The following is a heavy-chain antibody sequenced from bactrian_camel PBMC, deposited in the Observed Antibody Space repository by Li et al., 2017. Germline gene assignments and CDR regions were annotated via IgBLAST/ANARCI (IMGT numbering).Heavy chain of an antibody. J-gene: IGHJ4*01. V-gene: IGHV3S53*01. Sequence: VQLVESGGGSVQPGGSLTLSCVSSGDISARTCMGWFRQAPGQERGRVAAHNGDGSTDYLSAVRGRFIISEDKVKGTLSLQMSDLKPEDTAMYFCAGGVMGHIFCEYFDWARGPRSPSP. D-gene: IGHD3*01. CDR2: HNGDGST. CDR1: GDISARTC.